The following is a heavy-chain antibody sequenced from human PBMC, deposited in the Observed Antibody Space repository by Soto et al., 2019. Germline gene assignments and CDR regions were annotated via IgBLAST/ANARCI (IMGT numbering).Heavy chain of an antibody. Sequence: PSETLSLTCTVSGGSISSSNWWSWVRQPPGKGLEWIGEIYHSGSTNYNPSLKSRVTISVDKSKNQFSLKLSSVTAADTAVYYCARSTTVVTGFDYWGQGTLVTVSS. CDR2: IYHSGST. CDR1: GGSISSSNW. D-gene: IGHD4-17*01. CDR3: ARSTTVVTGFDY. J-gene: IGHJ4*02. V-gene: IGHV4-4*02.